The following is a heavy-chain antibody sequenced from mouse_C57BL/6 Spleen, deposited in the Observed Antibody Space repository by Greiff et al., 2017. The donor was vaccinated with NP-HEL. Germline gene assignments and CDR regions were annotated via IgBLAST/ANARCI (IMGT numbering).Heavy chain of an antibody. CDR1: GFTFSSYG. D-gene: IGHD3-2*02. V-gene: IGHV5-6*01. J-gene: IGHJ3*01. Sequence: EVQLQESGGDLVKPGGSLKLSCAASGFTFSSYGMSWVRQTPDKRLEWVATISRGGSYTYYPDSVKGRFTISRDNAKNTLYLQRSSLKSEDTAMYYCARHDSSGFAYWGQGTLVTVSA. CDR3: ARHDSSGFAY. CDR2: ISRGGSYT.